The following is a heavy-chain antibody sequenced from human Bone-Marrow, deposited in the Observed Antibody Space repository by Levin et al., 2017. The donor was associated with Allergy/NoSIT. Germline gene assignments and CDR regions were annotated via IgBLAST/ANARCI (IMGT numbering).Heavy chain of an antibody. J-gene: IGHJ4*02. CDR3: TSRELFYFGDLLYTRTK. CDR1: GLTFSTFG. V-gene: IGHV3-23*01. CDR2: ISGSGRST. D-gene: IGHD3-10*01. Sequence: LSLTCAASGLTFSTFGMSWVRQAPGKGLEWVSDISGSGRSTNYADSVKGRFIISRDNSNSMVYLQMNSVRAEDTAVYYCTSRELFYFGDLLYTRTKWGQGTLVTVSS.